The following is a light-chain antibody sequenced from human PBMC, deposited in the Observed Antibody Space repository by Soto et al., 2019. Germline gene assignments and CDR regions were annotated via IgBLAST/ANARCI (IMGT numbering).Light chain of an antibody. V-gene: IGLV1-51*01. Sequence: QSVLTQPPSVSAAPGQTVTISCSGSSSNIGNYDVSWYQQFPGTAPKLLIYDNNERPSGIPDRFSGSKSGMSATLGITGLQTGDEAVYYCGTWDNSRSVSYVFGTGTKVTVL. J-gene: IGLJ1*01. CDR1: SSNIGNYD. CDR3: GTWDNSRSVSYV. CDR2: DNN.